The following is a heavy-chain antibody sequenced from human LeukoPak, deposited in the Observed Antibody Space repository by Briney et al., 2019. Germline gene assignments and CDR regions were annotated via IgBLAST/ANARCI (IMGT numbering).Heavy chain of an antibody. CDR2: IYYSGSF. CDR3: AREGLLCGGDCYRDAFDI. CDR1: GGSISSYY. V-gene: IGHV4-59*01. Sequence: SETLSLTCTVSGGSISSYYWSWIRQPPGKGLEWIGYIYYSGSFNYNPSLKSRVTISVDTSKNQFSLKLNSVTAADTAVYYCAREGLLCGGDCYRDAFDIWGQGTMLTVSS. J-gene: IGHJ3*02. D-gene: IGHD2-21*02.